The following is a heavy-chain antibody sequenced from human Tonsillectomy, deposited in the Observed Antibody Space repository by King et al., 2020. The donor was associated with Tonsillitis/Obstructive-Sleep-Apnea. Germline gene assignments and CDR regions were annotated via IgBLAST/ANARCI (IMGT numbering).Heavy chain of an antibody. CDR2: INHSGST. D-gene: IGHD3-3*01. CDR1: GGSFSDYY. J-gene: IGHJ6*03. Sequence: VQLQQWGAGLLKPSETLSLTCAVYGGSFSDYYWSWIRQPPGKGLEWIGEINHSGSTNYNPSLKSRVTISVDTSKNKFSLKLSSVTAADTAVYYCAAAVFGVVFNDYYSYMDVWGTGTTVTVSS. CDR3: AAAVFGVVFNDYYSYMDV. V-gene: IGHV4-34*01.